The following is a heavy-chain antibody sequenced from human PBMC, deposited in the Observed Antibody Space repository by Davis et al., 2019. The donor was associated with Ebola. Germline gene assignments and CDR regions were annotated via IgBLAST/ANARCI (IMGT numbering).Heavy chain of an antibody. V-gene: IGHV3-74*01. Sequence: GESLKISCAASGFTFSSYWMHWVRQAPGKGLVWVSRINSDESSTSYADSVKGRFTISRDNSKNTLYLQMSSLRAEDTAVYYCATGETYYYESSGYYNSWGQGTLVTVSS. CDR3: ATGETYYYESSGYYNS. J-gene: IGHJ5*02. D-gene: IGHD3-22*01. CDR2: INSDESST. CDR1: GFTFSSYW.